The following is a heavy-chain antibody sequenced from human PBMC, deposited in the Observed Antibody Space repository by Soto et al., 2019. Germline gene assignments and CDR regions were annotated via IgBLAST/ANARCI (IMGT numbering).Heavy chain of an antibody. J-gene: IGHJ6*02. V-gene: IGHV5-51*01. Sequence: PGESLKISCKGSGYNFAGYWIAWVRQMPGKGLELMGIIYPGDSDTNYSPSFQGQVTISADKSISTAYLQWSSLKASDTAMYYCARRSRYAVGVYGMDVWGQGTTVTVSS. CDR2: IYPGDSDT. D-gene: IGHD2-2*01. CDR3: ARRSRYAVGVYGMDV. CDR1: GYNFAGYW.